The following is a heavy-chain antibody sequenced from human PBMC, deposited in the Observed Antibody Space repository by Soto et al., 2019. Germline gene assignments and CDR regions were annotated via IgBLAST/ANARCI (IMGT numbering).Heavy chain of an antibody. CDR3: ARDEAVAARLVYHYGMDV. V-gene: IGHV1-18*01. Sequence: ASVKVSCKASGYTFTSYGISWVRQAPGQGLEWMGWISAYNGNTNYAQKLQGRVTMTTDTSTSTAYMELRSLRSDDTAVYYCARDEAVAARLVYHYGMDVWGRGNTVRVSS. CDR2: ISAYNGNT. D-gene: IGHD6-6*01. CDR1: GYTFTSYG. J-gene: IGHJ6*02.